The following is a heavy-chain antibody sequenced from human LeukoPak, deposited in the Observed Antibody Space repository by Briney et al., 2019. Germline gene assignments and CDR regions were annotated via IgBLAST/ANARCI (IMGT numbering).Heavy chain of an antibody. Sequence: GRSLRLSCAASGFAFSSYGMSWVRQAPGKGLEWVSAISDTGNTYHADSVKGRFTISRDSSKNTLFLQMNRLRPEDAAVYYCAKAPVTTCRGAFCYPFDYWGLGTLVTVSS. CDR1: GFAFSSYG. V-gene: IGHV3-23*01. CDR2: ISDTGNT. CDR3: AKAPVTTCRGAFCYPFDY. D-gene: IGHD2-15*01. J-gene: IGHJ4*02.